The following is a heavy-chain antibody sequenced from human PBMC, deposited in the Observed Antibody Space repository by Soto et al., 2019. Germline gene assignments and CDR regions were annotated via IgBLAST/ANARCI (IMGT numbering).Heavy chain of an antibody. Sequence: SETLSLTCTVSGGSISGYYWSWIRQPPGKGLEWIGYMYNTGSTVYSPSFKSRVTISVDTSKNQFSLKLNSVTAADTAVYYCARDLWGYCGTDCYPLDVWGQGTTVT. V-gene: IGHV4-59*01. J-gene: IGHJ6*02. CDR3: ARDLWGYCGTDCYPLDV. D-gene: IGHD2-21*02. CDR2: MYNTGST. CDR1: GGSISGYY.